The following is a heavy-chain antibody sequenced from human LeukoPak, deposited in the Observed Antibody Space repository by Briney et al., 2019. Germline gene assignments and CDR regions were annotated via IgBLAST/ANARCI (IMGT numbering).Heavy chain of an antibody. D-gene: IGHD2-2*01. CDR1: GYTFTGYY. Sequence: GASVKVSCKASGYTFTGYYMHWVRQAPGQGLEWMGWINHNSGGTNYAQKFQGRVTMTRDTSISTAYMELSRLRSDDTAVYYCARGHIVVVPTNWFDPWGQGTLVTVSS. CDR3: ARGHIVVVPTNWFDP. CDR2: INHNSGGT. V-gene: IGHV1-2*02. J-gene: IGHJ5*02.